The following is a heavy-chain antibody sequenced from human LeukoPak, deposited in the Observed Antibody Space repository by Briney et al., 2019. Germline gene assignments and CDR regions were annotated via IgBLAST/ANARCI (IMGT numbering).Heavy chain of an antibody. V-gene: IGHV3-30*03. CDR1: GFIFSTYG. J-gene: IGHJ4*02. CDR3: ARDSGSAYYGVDF. CDR2: IAYDGSHK. D-gene: IGHD3-3*01. Sequence: GRSLRLSCAASGFIFSTYGLHWVRQAPGKGLEWVAVIAYDGSHKYYADSVKGRITISRDNSKNTLYLQMNSVRAEDTAVYYCARDSGSAYYGVDFWGQGTLVTVSS.